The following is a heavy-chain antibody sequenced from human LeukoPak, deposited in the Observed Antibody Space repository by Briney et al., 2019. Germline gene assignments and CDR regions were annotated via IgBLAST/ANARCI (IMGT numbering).Heavy chain of an antibody. D-gene: IGHD6-13*01. CDR3: ARDPGGSSWYYFDY. CDR2: IHYTGST. J-gene: IGHJ4*02. CDR1: GGSINSYY. V-gene: IGHV4-59*12. Sequence: SETLSLTCTVSGGSINSYYWSWIRQPPGKGLECIGYIHYTGSTNYNPSLKSRVTISVDTSKNQFSLKLSSVTAADTAVYYCARDPGGSSWYYFDYWGQGTLVTVSS.